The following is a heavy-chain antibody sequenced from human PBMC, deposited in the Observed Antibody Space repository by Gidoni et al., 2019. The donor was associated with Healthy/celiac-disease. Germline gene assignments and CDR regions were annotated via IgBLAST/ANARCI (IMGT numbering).Heavy chain of an antibody. J-gene: IGHJ6*02. CDR1: GYTFTGYY. Sequence: QVQLVQSGAEVKKPGASVKVSCTASGYTFTGYYMHWVRQAPGQGLAWMGRINPNSGGTNYAQKLQGRVTRTRDTSISTAYMELSKLRSDDTAVYYCARGQYCSSTSCHLYYYYGMDVWGQGTTVTVSS. CDR3: ARGQYCSSTSCHLYYYYGMDV. D-gene: IGHD2-2*01. CDR2: INPNSGGT. V-gene: IGHV1-2*06.